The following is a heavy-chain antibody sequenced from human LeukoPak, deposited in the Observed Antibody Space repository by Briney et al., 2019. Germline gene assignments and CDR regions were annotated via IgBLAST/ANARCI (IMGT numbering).Heavy chain of an antibody. CDR3: ARDPYSGHYGNDYYYYMDV. Sequence: TGGSLRLSCEASGFTFSTYNMNWVRQAPGKRLEWVSSITSSSSYAFYADSVKGRFTISRDNAKSSLYLQMNNLRAEDTAVYYCARDPYSGHYGNDYYYYMDVWGKGTTVTISS. CDR2: ITSSSSYA. V-gene: IGHV3-21*01. J-gene: IGHJ6*03. CDR1: GFTFSTYN. D-gene: IGHD5-12*01.